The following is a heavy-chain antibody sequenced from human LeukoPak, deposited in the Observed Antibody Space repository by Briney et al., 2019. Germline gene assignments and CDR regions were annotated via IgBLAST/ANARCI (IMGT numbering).Heavy chain of an antibody. CDR1: GYSISSGYY. D-gene: IGHD3-3*01. CDR2: IYHSGST. J-gene: IGHJ4*02. CDR3: ARQGDYDFWSGYYHRYFDY. V-gene: IGHV4-38-2*01. Sequence: SETLSLTCAVSGYSISSGYYWGWIRQPPGKGLEWIGSIYHSGSTYYNPSLKSRVTISVDTSKNQLSLKLSSVTAADTAVYYCARQGDYDFWSGYYHRYFDYWGQGTLVTVSS.